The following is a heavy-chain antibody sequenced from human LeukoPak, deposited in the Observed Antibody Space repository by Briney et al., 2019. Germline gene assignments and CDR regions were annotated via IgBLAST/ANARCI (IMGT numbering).Heavy chain of an antibody. J-gene: IGHJ6*03. CDR1: GGSISSGGYY. CDR3: ASRWGGEAAAYYYYYYMDV. D-gene: IGHD6-13*01. Sequence: SETLSLTCTVSGGSISSGGYYWSWIRQPPGKGLEWIGYIYHSGSTYYNPSLKSRVTISVDRSKNQFSLKLSSVTAADTAVYYCASRWGGEAAAYYYYYYMDVWGKGTTVTVSS. V-gene: IGHV4-30-2*01. CDR2: IYHSGST.